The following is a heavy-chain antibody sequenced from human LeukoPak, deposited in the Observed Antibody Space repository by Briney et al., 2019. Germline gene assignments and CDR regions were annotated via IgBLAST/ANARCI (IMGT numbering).Heavy chain of an antibody. J-gene: IGHJ6*02. CDR1: GFTFSSYA. Sequence: GRSLRLSCAASGFTFSSYAMHWVRQAPGKGLEWVAVISYDGSNKYYADSVKGRFTISRDNSKNTLYLQMNSLRAEDTAVYYCAKGEGSSSWTNYYYGMDVWGQGTTVTVSS. CDR3: AKGEGSSSWTNYYYGMDV. D-gene: IGHD6-13*01. V-gene: IGHV3-30-3*01. CDR2: ISYDGSNK.